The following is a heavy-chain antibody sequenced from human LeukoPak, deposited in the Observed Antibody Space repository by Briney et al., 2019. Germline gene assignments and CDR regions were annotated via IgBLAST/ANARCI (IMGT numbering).Heavy chain of an antibody. J-gene: IGHJ4*02. Sequence: GGSLRLSCAVSGFTFSRCSMNWVRQAPGKGLEWVSYISSGSSSIYYADSVKGRFTISRDNAENSLYLQMNSLRDEDTAVYYCARGRATGRSGGDYWGQGTLVTVSS. CDR3: ARGRATGRSGGDY. D-gene: IGHD3-9*01. CDR1: GFTFSRCS. CDR2: ISSGSSSI. V-gene: IGHV3-48*02.